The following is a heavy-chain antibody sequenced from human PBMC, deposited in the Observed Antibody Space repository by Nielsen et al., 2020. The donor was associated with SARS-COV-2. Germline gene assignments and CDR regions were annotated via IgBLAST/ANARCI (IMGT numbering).Heavy chain of an antibody. CDR3: ARQRTGGVTIFGVVPNYFDY. Sequence: GESLKISCKGSGYSFTSYWISWVRQMPGKGLEWMGRIDPSDSYTNYSPSFQGQVTISADKSISTAYLQWSSLKASDTAMYYCARQRTGGVTIFGVVPNYFDYWGQGTLVTVSS. CDR1: GYSFTSYW. J-gene: IGHJ4*02. V-gene: IGHV5-10-1*04. D-gene: IGHD3-3*01. CDR2: IDPSDSYT.